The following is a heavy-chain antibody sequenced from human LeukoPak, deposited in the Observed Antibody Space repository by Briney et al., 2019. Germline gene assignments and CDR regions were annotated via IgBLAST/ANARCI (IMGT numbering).Heavy chain of an antibody. CDR2: IYYSGST. J-gene: IGHJ4*02. CDR1: GGSFSGYY. D-gene: IGHD1-20*01. Sequence: SETLSLTCAVYGGSFSGYYWGWIRQPPGKGLGWIGSIYYSGSTYYNPSLKSRVTITVDTSKNQFSLKLSSVTAADTAVYYCARRYNWNYVDYWGQGTLVTVSS. V-gene: IGHV4-39*01. CDR3: ARRYNWNYVDY.